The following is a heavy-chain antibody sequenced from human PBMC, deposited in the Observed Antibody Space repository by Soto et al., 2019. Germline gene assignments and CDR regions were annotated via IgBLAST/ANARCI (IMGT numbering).Heavy chain of an antibody. Sequence: ASVKVSCKASGYTFTSYGISWVRQAPGQGLEWMGWISAYNGNTNYAQKLQGRVTMTTDTSTSTAYMELRSLRSDDTAVYYCARWGCSSTSCYGSYYYYGTDVWGQGTTVTVSS. V-gene: IGHV1-18*04. CDR2: ISAYNGNT. J-gene: IGHJ6*02. D-gene: IGHD2-2*01. CDR3: ARWGCSSTSCYGSYYYYGTDV. CDR1: GYTFTSYG.